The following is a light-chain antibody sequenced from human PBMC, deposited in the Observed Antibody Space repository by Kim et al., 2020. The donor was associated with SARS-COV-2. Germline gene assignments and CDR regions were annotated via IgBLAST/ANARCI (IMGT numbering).Light chain of an antibody. CDR1: TSNVGKTY. CDR3: AAWDDTLSARV. CDR2: GNN. J-gene: IGLJ3*02. V-gene: IGLV1-47*02. Sequence: QSVLTQPPSASGTTGQSVTISCSGRTSNVGKTYVYWYQQLPGTAPRLLIYGNNQRPSGVPDRFSGSKSGTSASLAISGLRSEDEANYYCAAWDDTLSARVFGGGTQLTVL.